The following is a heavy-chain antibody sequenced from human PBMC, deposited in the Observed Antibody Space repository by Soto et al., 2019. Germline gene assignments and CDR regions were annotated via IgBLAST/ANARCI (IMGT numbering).Heavy chain of an antibody. Sequence: QVQLQESGPGLVKPSQTLSLTCTVSGGSISSGGYYWSWIRQHPGKGLEWIGYIYYSGRTYYNPSLNSRVTISVDTSKNQFSLKLSSVTAAEPAVYYCAIFDSSGSRGFQHWGKCTLVTVSS. D-gene: IGHD3-22*01. V-gene: IGHV4-31*03. CDR1: GGSISSGGYY. CDR3: AIFDSSGSRGFQH. J-gene: IGHJ1*01. CDR2: IYYSGRT.